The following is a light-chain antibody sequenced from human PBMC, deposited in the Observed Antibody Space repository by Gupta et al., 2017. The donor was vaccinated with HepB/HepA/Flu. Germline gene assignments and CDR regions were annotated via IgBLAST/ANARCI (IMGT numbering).Light chain of an antibody. Sequence: QLSQSPSSLSASVGDRVTITCRASQSISNYLNWYQQKPGKAPKLLIYIASNLQSGVPSRFSGSGSGTEVTVTISSLQAEEASTYYCQHTYSLPLTFGQGTKVE. CDR2: IAS. CDR1: QSISNY. J-gene: IGKJ1*01. CDR3: QHTYSLPLT. V-gene: IGKV1-39*01.